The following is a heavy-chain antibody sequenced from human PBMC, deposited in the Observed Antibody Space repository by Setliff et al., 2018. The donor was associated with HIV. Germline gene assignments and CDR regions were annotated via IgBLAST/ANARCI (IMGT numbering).Heavy chain of an antibody. J-gene: IGHJ5*02. CDR3: AREREAWSAYDS. CDR1: GASVTNVLYY. D-gene: IGHD3-3*01. V-gene: IGHV4-61*09. Sequence: LSLICTVSGASVTNVLYYWSWLRQPAGKGLEWIGHIYTSGNSRYTNYNSSLESRVAISLDTSSNQFSLKLSSVTAADTAVYHCAREREAWSAYDSWGQGTLVAVSS. CDR2: IYTSGNSRYT.